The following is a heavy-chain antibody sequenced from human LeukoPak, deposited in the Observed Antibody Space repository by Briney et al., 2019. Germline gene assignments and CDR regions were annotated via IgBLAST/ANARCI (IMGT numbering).Heavy chain of an antibody. J-gene: IGHJ4*02. CDR1: GFTFSSYG. V-gene: IGHV3-30*03. CDR2: ISYDGSNK. Sequence: GGSLRLSCAAAGFTFSSYGMHWVRQAPGKGLEWVAVISYDGSNKYYADSVKGRFTIYRDNSKNTMYLQMNSLRAEYTAVYYCARVGSSGFDYWGQGTLVTVSS. CDR3: ARVGSSGFDY. D-gene: IGHD3-22*01.